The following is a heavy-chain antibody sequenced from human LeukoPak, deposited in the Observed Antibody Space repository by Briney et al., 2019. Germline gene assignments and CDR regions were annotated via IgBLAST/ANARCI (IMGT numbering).Heavy chain of an antibody. CDR3: ARHGPGKYVGY. D-gene: IGHD4-23*01. CDR1: GSSFTSYW. Sequence: PRESLQISCKGSGSSFTSYWIGWVRQLPGKGLEWMGIIYPGDSDTKYSPSFQGQVTISADKSISTAYLQWSSLKASDTAMYYCARHGPGKYVGYWGQGTLVTVSS. CDR2: IYPGDSDT. V-gene: IGHV5-51*01. J-gene: IGHJ4*02.